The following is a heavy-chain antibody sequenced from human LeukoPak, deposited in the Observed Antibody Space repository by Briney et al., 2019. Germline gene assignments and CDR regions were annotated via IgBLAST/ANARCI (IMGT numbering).Heavy chain of an antibody. D-gene: IGHD3-10*01. Sequence: PGRSLRLSCTASGFTFGDYAMSWVRQAPGKGLEWVGFIRSKAYGGTTEYAASVKGRFTISRDDSKSIAYLQMNSLKTEDTAVYYCTANYYGSGKHHYGMDVWGQGTTVTVSS. CDR3: TANYYGSGKHHYGMDV. CDR2: IRSKAYGGTT. V-gene: IGHV3-49*04. CDR1: GFTFGDYA. J-gene: IGHJ6*02.